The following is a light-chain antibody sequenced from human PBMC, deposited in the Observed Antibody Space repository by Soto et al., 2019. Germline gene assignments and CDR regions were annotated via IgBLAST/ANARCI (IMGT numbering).Light chain of an antibody. CDR1: SSDVGGYND. J-gene: IGLJ2*01. Sequence: QSALTQPASVSGSPGQSITISCTGTSSDVGGYNDVSWYQQHPGKAPKLMIYDVSNRPSGVSNRFSGTKSDNTASLTISGLEAEDEADYYCRSYRSSSTGFGGGTKLTVL. V-gene: IGLV2-14*01. CDR2: DVS. CDR3: RSYRSSSTG.